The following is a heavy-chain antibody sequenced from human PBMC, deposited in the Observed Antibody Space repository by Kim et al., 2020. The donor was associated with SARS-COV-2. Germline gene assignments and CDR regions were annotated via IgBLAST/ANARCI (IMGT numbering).Heavy chain of an antibody. CDR1: AGTFNNFA. CDR2: VIPVLGVA. CDR3: ARATWQTVETFATSGYDY. Sequence: SVKVSCKASAGTFNNFAFSWVRQAPGQGLEWMGKVIPVLGVAEYAQRFQGRVTITADKSTGTTYMELSSLRSEDTAVYFCARATWQTVETFATSGYDYWGQGSLLIVSS. V-gene: IGHV1-69*04. D-gene: IGHD3-22*01. J-gene: IGHJ4*02.